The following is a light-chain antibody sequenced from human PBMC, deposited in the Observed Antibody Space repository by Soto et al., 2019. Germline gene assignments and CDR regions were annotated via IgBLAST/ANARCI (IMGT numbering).Light chain of an antibody. CDR1: QSVSSRY. CDR3: QQYGSSPWT. CDR2: ATS. J-gene: IGKJ1*01. Sequence: IGLTQSPCTLSLSPGETAALSCRASQSVSSRYLAWYQRESGQAPRLVIYATSSRATDIPDRFIGYGSGTDFTLTISGLEPEDFAVYYCQQYGSSPWTFGQGTKVDI. V-gene: IGKV3-20*01.